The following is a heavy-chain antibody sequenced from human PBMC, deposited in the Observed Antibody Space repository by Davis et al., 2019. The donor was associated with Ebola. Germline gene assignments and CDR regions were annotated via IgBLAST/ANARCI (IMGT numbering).Heavy chain of an antibody. D-gene: IGHD3-10*01. J-gene: IGHJ4*02. Sequence: GESLKISCAASGFTFSSYSMNWVRQAPGKGLEWVSSISSSSSYIYYADSVKGRFTISRDNAKNSLYLQMNSLRAEDTAVYYCARDPYYSPGLNYWGQGTLVTVSS. CDR2: ISSSSSYI. CDR1: GFTFSSYS. CDR3: ARDPYYSPGLNY. V-gene: IGHV3-21*01.